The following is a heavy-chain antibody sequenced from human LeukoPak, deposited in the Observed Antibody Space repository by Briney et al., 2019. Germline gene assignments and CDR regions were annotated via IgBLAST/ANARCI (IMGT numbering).Heavy chain of an antibody. CDR2: ISGSGGST. V-gene: IGHV3-23*01. CDR3: AKSGQWLVYGTGSMLDY. CDR1: GFTFSSYA. D-gene: IGHD6-19*01. J-gene: IGHJ4*02. Sequence: PGGSLRLSCAASGFTFSSYAMSWVRQAPGKGLEWVSAISGSGGSTYYADSVKGRFTISRDISKNTLYLQMNGLRAEDTAVYYCAKSGQWLVYGTGSMLDYWGQGTLVTVSS.